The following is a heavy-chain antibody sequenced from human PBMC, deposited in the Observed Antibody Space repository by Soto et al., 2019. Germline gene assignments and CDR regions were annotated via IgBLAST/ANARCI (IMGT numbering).Heavy chain of an antibody. D-gene: IGHD2-2*01. V-gene: IGHV5-51*01. CDR3: ARRCGSTSCVIDY. CDR1: GYSFTSYW. J-gene: IGHJ4*02. CDR2: IYPGDADT. Sequence: GASLKISCTGSGYSFTSYWIGWVRQMPVEGLEWMGIIYPGDADTRYSPSFQGQVTISADKSNSTAYLQWSSLNASDTAMYYCARRCGSTSCVIDYWGQGTLVTVSS.